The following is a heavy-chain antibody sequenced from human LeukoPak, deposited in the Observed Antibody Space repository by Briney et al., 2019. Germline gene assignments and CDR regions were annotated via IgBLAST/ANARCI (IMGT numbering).Heavy chain of an antibody. D-gene: IGHD2-15*01. V-gene: IGHV4-34*01. CDR2: INHRGST. CDR3: ASGGWYRGY. J-gene: IGHJ4*02. Sequence: SETLSLTCAVYGGSFSGYYWIWIRQTPGKGLEWIGEINHRGSTNYNPSLESRVTISVDTSKSHFSLDLTSVTAADTAVYYCASGGWYRGYWGQGTLVTVSS. CDR1: GGSFSGYY.